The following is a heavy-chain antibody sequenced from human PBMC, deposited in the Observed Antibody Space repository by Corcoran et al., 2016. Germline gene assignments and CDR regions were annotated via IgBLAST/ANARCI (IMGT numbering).Heavy chain of an antibody. J-gene: IGHJ4*02. CDR2: IYYSGST. CDR3: ARRFSSGWYFDY. CDR1: GGSISSYY. V-gene: IGHV4-59*01. Sequence: QVQLQESGPGLVKPSETLSLTCTVSGGSISSYYWSWIRQPPGKGLEWIGYIYYSGSTNYNPSLKSRVTISVDTSKNQFSLKLSSVTSADPAVYYCARRFSSGWYFDYWGQGTLVTVSS. D-gene: IGHD6-19*01.